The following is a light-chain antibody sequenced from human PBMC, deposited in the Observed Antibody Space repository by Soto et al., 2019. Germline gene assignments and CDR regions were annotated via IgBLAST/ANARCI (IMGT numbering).Light chain of an antibody. J-gene: IGKJ4*01. CDR3: QQSYSTLGLA. CDR1: QSMSSY. CDR2: AAS. Sequence: DIQMTQSPSSLSASVGDRITITCRASQSMSSYLNWYQQKPGKAPKLLIYAASSLQSGVPSRFSGSGSGTDFKLTISILQPEDFATYYCQQSYSTLGLAFGEGTKVEIK. V-gene: IGKV1-39*01.